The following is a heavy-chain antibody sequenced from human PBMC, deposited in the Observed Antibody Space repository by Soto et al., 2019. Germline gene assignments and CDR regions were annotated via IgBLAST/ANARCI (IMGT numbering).Heavy chain of an antibody. CDR2: ISYDGSNK. D-gene: IGHD6-13*01. J-gene: IGHJ4*02. V-gene: IGHV3-30*18. CDR3: AKTWGDRSSWYFDY. Sequence: GGSLRLSCAASGFTFSSYGMHWVRQAPGKGLEWVAVISYDGSNKYYADSVKGRFTISRDNSKNTLYLQMNSLRAEDTAVYYCAKTWGDRSSWYFDYWGQGTLVTVSS. CDR1: GFTFSSYG.